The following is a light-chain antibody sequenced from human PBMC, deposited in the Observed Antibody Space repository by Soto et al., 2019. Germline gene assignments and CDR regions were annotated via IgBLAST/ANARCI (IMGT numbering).Light chain of an antibody. Sequence: EIVLTQSPGTLSLSPGERATLSCRASQSVSSSYLAWYQQKPGQAPRLLIYGASTRATGIPARFSGSGSGTEFTLTISSLQSEDFAVYYCQQYNNWPVTSGGGTKVDSK. J-gene: IGKJ4*01. CDR1: QSVSSSY. CDR3: QQYNNWPVT. CDR2: GAS. V-gene: IGKV3-15*01.